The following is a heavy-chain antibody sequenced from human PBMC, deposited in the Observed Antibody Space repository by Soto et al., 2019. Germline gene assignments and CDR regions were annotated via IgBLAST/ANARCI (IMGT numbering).Heavy chain of an antibody. V-gene: IGHV6-1*01. J-gene: IGHJ6*03. Sequence: SQTLSLTCAISGDSVSSNSAAWNWIRQSPSRGLEWLGRTYYRSKWYNDYAVSVKSRITINPDTSKNQFSLQLNSVTPEDTAVYYCAREGYSSSWDHENYYYYMDVWGKGTTVTVSS. CDR1: GDSVSSNSAA. D-gene: IGHD6-13*01. CDR3: AREGYSSSWDHENYYYYMDV. CDR2: TYYRSKWYN.